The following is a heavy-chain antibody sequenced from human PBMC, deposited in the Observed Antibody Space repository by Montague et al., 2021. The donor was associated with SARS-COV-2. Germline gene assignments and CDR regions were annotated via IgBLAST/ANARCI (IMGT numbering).Heavy chain of an antibody. Sequence: SETRSLTCSVSGGSMNSYYWSWLRQTPGKGLEWIGYIYYRGSTNYNPSLKSRVTISVDTSKTQFTLSLTAVTAADTAVCYCAREATYDWFDSWGQGTLVTVSS. J-gene: IGHJ5*01. CDR3: AREATYDWFDS. CDR2: IYYRGST. D-gene: IGHD5-24*01. V-gene: IGHV4-59*01. CDR1: GGSMNSYY.